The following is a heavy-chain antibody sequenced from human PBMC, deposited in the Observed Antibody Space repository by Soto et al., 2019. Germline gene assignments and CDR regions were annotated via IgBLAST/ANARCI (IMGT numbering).Heavy chain of an antibody. Sequence: GGSLRLSCAASGFTFSSYAMSWVRQAPGKGLEWVSAISGSGGSTYYADSVKGRFTISRDNSKNTLYLQMNSLRAEDTAVYYCVNLLSDFWSGYYYYYGMDVWGQGTTVTVSS. CDR1: GFTFSSYA. V-gene: IGHV3-23*01. CDR3: VNLLSDFWSGYYYYYGMDV. D-gene: IGHD3-3*01. J-gene: IGHJ6*02. CDR2: ISGSGGST.